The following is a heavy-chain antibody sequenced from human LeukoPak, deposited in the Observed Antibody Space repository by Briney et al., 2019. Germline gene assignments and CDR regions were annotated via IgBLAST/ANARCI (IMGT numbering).Heavy chain of an antibody. Sequence: SEALSLTCTVSGGSISNFWTWIRQPPGKGLEWIGYISNSGSTNYNPSLKSRVTILMDTSKKQSSLKLSSVTAADTAVYYCARELIVGATMAFDMWGQGTRVTVSS. D-gene: IGHD1-26*01. CDR3: ARELIVGATMAFDM. CDR1: GGSISNF. V-gene: IGHV4-59*01. CDR2: ISNSGST. J-gene: IGHJ3*02.